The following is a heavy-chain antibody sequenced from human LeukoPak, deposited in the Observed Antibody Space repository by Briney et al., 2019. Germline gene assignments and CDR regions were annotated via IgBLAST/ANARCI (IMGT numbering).Heavy chain of an antibody. D-gene: IGHD3-10*01. CDR1: GGSISSSSYY. V-gene: IGHV4-39*07. CDR2: IYYSGST. J-gene: IGHJ6*02. CDR3: AIIPMVRGVRYYYYGMDV. Sequence: SETLSLTCTVSGGSISSSSYYWGWIRQPPGKGLEWIGSIYYSGSTYYNPSLKSRVTISVDTSKNQFSLKLCSVTAADTAVYYCAIIPMVRGVRYYYYGMDVWGQGTTVTVSS.